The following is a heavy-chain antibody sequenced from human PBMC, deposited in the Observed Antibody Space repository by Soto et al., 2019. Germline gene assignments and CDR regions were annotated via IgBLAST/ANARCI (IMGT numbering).Heavy chain of an antibody. V-gene: IGHV4-31*03. CDR1: GGSISSGGYY. J-gene: IGHJ6*02. D-gene: IGHD5-18*01. Sequence: QVQLQESRPGLVKPSQTLSLTCTVSGGSISSGGYYWSWIRQHPGKGLEWIGYIYYSGSTYYNPSRKRRVTISVDTSKNQFAQKLSSVTAADTAVYYCARARSGYSYGYLAPTYYYGMDVWGQGTTVTVSS. CDR2: IYYSGST. CDR3: ARARSGYSYGYLAPTYYYGMDV.